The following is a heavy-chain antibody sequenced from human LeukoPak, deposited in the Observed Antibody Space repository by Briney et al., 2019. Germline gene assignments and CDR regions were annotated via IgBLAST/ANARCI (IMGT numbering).Heavy chain of an antibody. D-gene: IGHD1-26*01. J-gene: IGHJ4*02. CDR1: GYTFTDYY. Sequence: ASVKVSCKASGYTFTDYYIHSLRQAPGQGLEWMGWIYPNNGDTNYAQKFQGSVTMTRDTSINTAYMELSSLTSDDTAVYYCARDGVGTYDYWGQGTLVTVSS. CDR2: IYPNNGDT. CDR3: ARDGVGTYDY. V-gene: IGHV1-2*02.